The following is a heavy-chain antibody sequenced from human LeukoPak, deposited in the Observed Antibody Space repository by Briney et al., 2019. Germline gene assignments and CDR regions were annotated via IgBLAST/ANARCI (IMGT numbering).Heavy chain of an antibody. J-gene: IGHJ4*02. CDR3: AGLWSGYYDYFDY. CDR2: IYYSGGT. D-gene: IGHD3-3*01. V-gene: IGHV4-39*01. Sequence: SETLSLTCTVSGGSISSSSYYWGWIRQPPGKGLEWIGSIYYSGGTYYNPSLKSRVTISVDTSKNQFSLKLSSVTAADTAVYYCAGLWSGYYDYFDYWGQGTLVTVSS. CDR1: GGSISSSSYY.